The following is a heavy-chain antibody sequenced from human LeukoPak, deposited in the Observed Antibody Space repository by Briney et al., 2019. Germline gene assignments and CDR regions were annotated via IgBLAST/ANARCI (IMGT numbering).Heavy chain of an antibody. CDR1: GGSMNTYY. CDR2: IYHSGST. V-gene: IGHV4-59*01. J-gene: IGHJ4*02. D-gene: IGHD5-12*01. Sequence: SETLSLTCTVSGGSMNTYYWAWIRQPPGKGLEWIGYIYHSGSTRYNPSLKSRVTISVDTSKNQFSLNLSSVTAADTAVYYCARGGYSGKDYNNWGQGTLVTVSS. CDR3: ARGGYSGKDYNN.